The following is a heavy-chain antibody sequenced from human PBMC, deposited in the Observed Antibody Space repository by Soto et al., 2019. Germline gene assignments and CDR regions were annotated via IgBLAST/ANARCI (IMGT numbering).Heavy chain of an antibody. J-gene: IGHJ6*02. Sequence: PSETLSLTCAVSGGSISSSNWWSWVRQPPRKGLEWIGEIYHSGSTNYNPSLKSRVTISVDKSKNQFSLKLSSVTAADTAVYYCASAGSGSSVGLDVWGQGTTVTVSS. CDR3: ASAGSGSSVGLDV. V-gene: IGHV4-4*02. CDR2: IYHSGST. D-gene: IGHD3-10*01. CDR1: GGSISSSNW.